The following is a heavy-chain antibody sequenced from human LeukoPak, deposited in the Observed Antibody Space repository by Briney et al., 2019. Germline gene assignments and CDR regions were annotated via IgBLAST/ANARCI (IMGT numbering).Heavy chain of an antibody. Sequence: GGSLRLSCAASGFTFSTYAMDWVRQAPGKGLEWVAGIWYNGSNKNYADSVKGRFTISRDNSKNTMYLQMNSLRAEDTAVYYFSRGPHYHHSTGHFFYWGQGTLVTVSS. CDR2: IWYNGSNK. CDR3: SRGPHYHHSTGHFFY. CDR1: GFTFSTYA. D-gene: IGHD3-22*01. V-gene: IGHV3-33*01. J-gene: IGHJ4*02.